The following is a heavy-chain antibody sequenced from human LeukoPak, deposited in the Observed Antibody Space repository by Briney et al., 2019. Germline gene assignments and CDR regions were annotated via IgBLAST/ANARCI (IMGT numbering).Heavy chain of an antibody. CDR1: GFTFSSYA. D-gene: IGHD2-15*01. Sequence: GGSLRLSCAASGFTFSSYAMSWVRQAPGKGLEWVSAISGSGGSTYCADSVKGRFTISRDNSKNTLYLQMNSLRAEDTAVYYCANSFHCSGGSCYFQWSDPWGQGTLVTVSS. CDR3: ANSFHCSGGSCYFQWSDP. J-gene: IGHJ5*02. CDR2: ISGSGGST. V-gene: IGHV3-23*01.